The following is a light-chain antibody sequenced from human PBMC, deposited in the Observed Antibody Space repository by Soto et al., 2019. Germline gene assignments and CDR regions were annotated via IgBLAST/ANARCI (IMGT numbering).Light chain of an antibody. V-gene: IGKV3-20*01. CDR3: QQYGSSPPNT. Sequence: DIVLTQNPGTLSLSPGERATLSCRASQSVSSSHLAWYQHKPGRAPRLLIYAASSRATGIPDRFSGSGSGTDFTLTISRLEPEDFAVYYCQQYGSSPPNTFGQGTRLEI. CDR2: AAS. CDR1: QSVSSSH. J-gene: IGKJ5*01.